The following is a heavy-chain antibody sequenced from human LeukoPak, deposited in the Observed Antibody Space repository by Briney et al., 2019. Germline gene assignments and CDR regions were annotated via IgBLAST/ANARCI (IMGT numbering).Heavy chain of an antibody. CDR3: TTDLMIAFDY. V-gene: IGHV3-15*01. CDR2: IKSKNVGGTT. J-gene: IGHJ4*02. CDR1: GFTFNNAW. Sequence: RSGGSLRLSCAASGFTFNNAWMNWVRQAPGKGLEWVGRIKSKNVGGTTDYAAPVKGRFTISRDDSKNTLYLQINSLKTEDTAVYYCTTDLMIAFDYWGQGTLVTVSS. D-gene: IGHD3-22*01.